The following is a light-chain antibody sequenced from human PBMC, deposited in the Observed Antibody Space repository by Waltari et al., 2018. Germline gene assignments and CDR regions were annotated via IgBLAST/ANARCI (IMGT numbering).Light chain of an antibody. CDR3: QQGNSFPYS. Sequence: DIQMSQSPSSLSASVGDRVTITCRSSQGISNSLNWYQQKPGKAPKLLMYYVNTLPSGVPSRFSGSGSGTEFTLTISSLQPEDFATYYCQQGNSFPYSFGQGTKVEIK. CDR2: YVN. J-gene: IGKJ2*03. V-gene: IGKV1-17*01. CDR1: QGISNS.